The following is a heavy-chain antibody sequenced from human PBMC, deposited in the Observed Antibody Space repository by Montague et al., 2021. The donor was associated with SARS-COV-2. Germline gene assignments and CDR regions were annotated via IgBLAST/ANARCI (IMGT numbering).Heavy chain of an antibody. Sequence: PALGKPTQTLTLTCTFSGLSLSTSGMCVSWIRQPPGKALEWLAVIDWDDDKSYSTSLKTRLTISKDTSKNQVVLTMTNMDPVDTATYYCARMPDQVWLDYWGQGTLVTVSS. J-gene: IGHJ4*02. CDR2: IDWDDDK. CDR3: ARMPDQVWLDY. V-gene: IGHV2-70*01. D-gene: IGHD5-18*01. CDR1: GLSLSTSGMC.